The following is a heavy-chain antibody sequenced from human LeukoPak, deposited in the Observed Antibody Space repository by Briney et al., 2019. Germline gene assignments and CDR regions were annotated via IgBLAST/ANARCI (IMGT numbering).Heavy chain of an antibody. J-gene: IGHJ4*02. Sequence: SVKVSCKASGGTFSSYAISWVRQAPGQGLEWMGGMIPIFGTANYAQKFQGRFTITTDESTSTAYMELSSLRSEDTAVYYRAREGVDTALDYWGQGTLVTVSS. V-gene: IGHV1-69*05. CDR1: GGTFSSYA. D-gene: IGHD5-18*01. CDR2: MIPIFGTA. CDR3: AREGVDTALDY.